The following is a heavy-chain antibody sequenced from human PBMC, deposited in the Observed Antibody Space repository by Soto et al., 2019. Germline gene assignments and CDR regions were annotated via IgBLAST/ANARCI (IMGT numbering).Heavy chain of an antibody. CDR1: GGSVNSGNYY. J-gene: IGHJ3*02. D-gene: IGHD1-1*01. Sequence: QVQLQQWGAGLLKPSETLSLTCAVFGGSVNSGNYYWSWIRQPPGKGLEWIGEMSHSGGTHFNPSLKSRVSISVDPSESQFSLKMTSVTAADTALYYCARVERGTATTVVDAFDIWGPGTMLTVSS. CDR3: ARVERGTATTVVDAFDI. CDR2: MSHSGGT. V-gene: IGHV4-34*01.